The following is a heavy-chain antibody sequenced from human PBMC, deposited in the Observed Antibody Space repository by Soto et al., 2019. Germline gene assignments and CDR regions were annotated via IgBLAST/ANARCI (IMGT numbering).Heavy chain of an antibody. J-gene: IGHJ4*02. CDR3: ARDLGDGFFDY. CDR2: IYHSGST. CDR1: GGSISSGDYS. Sequence: PSETLSLTCAVSGGSISSGDYSWTWIRQPPGKGLELIGRIYHSGSTYYNPSLKTRVSISIDKSKNQFSLKLSSVTAADSAVYYCARDLGDGFFDYWGQGTLVTVSS. D-gene: IGHD3-10*01. V-gene: IGHV4-30-2*01.